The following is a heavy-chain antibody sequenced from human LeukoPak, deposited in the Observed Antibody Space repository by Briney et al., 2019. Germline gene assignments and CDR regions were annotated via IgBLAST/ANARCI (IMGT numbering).Heavy chain of an antibody. CDR3: ARGLSGNSSKAY. J-gene: IGHJ4*02. Sequence: PSETLSLTCAVYGGSFSGYYWSWIRQPPGEGLEWIGEINHSGSTNYNPSLKSRVTISVDTSKNQFSLKLSSVTAADTAVYYCARGLSGNSSKAYWGQGTLVTVSS. CDR2: INHSGST. D-gene: IGHD3-3*01. CDR1: GGSFSGYY. V-gene: IGHV4-34*01.